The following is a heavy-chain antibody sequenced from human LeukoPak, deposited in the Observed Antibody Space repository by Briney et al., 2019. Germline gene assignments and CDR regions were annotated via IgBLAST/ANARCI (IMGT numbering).Heavy chain of an antibody. J-gene: IGHJ4*02. V-gene: IGHV3-21*01. CDR3: ARSFRDGSGSML. CDR2: ISSSSSYI. CDR1: GFTFSSYS. Sequence: TGGSLRLSCAASGFTFSSYSMNWVRQAPGKGLEWVSSISSSSSYIYYADSVKGRFTISRDNAKNSLYLQMNSLRAEDTAVYYCARSFRDGSGSMLWGQGTLVTVSS. D-gene: IGHD3-10*01.